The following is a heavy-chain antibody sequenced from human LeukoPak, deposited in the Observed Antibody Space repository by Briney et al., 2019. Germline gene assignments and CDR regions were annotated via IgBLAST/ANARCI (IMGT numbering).Heavy chain of an antibody. D-gene: IGHD3-10*01. CDR2: ISFSGDST. J-gene: IGHJ4*02. V-gene: IGHV3-23*01. Sequence: PGRSLRLSCAASGFTFSAYAMSWVRQAPGKGLEWVSAISFSGDSTYYADSVKGRFTISRDNSKNTLFLQMDSLRVEDTAVYHCAKHLASPPFMVRGTPMRVDSDYWGQGTLVTVSS. CDR3: AKHLASPPFMVRGTPMRVDSDY. CDR1: GFTFSAYA.